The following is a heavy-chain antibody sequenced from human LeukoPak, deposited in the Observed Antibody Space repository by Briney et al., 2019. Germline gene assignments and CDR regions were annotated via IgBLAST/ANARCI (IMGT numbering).Heavy chain of an antibody. CDR3: QRELSAANDY. V-gene: IGHV3-7*01. CDR2: INSDGRET. Sequence: PGGSLRLSCAASGFTLSSNWMRWVRQAPAKGLERVASINSDGRETYYVDALKGRFTVSRDNAKNTVYLQMNSLRVEDTAIYYCQRELSAANDYWGQGTLVTVSS. J-gene: IGHJ4*02. CDR1: GFTLSSNW. D-gene: IGHD4/OR15-4a*01.